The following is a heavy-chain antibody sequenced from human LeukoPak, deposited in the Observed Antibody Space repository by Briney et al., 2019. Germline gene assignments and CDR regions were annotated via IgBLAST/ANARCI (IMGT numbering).Heavy chain of an antibody. J-gene: IGHJ4*02. V-gene: IGHV4-39*01. CDR2: IYYSGST. Sequence: SETLSLTCTVSGGSISSSSYYWGWIRQPPGKGLEWIGSIYYSGSTYYNPSLKSRVTISVDTSKNQFSLKLSSVTAADTAVYYCAITLGTMIVVADYWGQGTLVTVSS. CDR3: AITLGTMIVVADY. D-gene: IGHD3-22*01. CDR1: GGSISSSSYY.